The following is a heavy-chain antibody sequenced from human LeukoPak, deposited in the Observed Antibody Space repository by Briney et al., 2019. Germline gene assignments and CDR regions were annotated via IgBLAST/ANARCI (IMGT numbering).Heavy chain of an antibody. V-gene: IGHV3-21*06. CDR3: ATETNGRHYDY. Sequence: PGGSLRLSCAASGFTFSTYATSWVRQAPGKGLEWVASIGPTGSDRYHADSIKGRFTISRDNANNFLYLQMNSLRAEDTAVYYCATETNGRHYDYWGQGTLLTVSS. D-gene: IGHD1-14*01. CDR2: IGPTGSDR. J-gene: IGHJ4*02. CDR1: GFTFSTYA.